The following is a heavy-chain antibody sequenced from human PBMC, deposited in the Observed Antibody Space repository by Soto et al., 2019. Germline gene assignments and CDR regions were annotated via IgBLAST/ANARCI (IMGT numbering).Heavy chain of an antibody. V-gene: IGHV3-64*04. CDR1: GFTFSSYA. Sequence: GGSLRLSCSASGFTFSSYAMHSVLQAPGKGLEYVSAISSNGGSTYYADSVKGRFTISRDNSKNTLYIQMNSLRAEDTAVYYCPRADSSGWLFDYWGQGTLVTVSS. D-gene: IGHD6-19*01. CDR3: PRADSSGWLFDY. CDR2: ISSNGGST. J-gene: IGHJ4*02.